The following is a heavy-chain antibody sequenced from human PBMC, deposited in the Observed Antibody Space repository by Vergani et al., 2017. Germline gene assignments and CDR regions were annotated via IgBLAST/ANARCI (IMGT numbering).Heavy chain of an antibody. CDR1: GGSFSGYY. J-gene: IGHJ3*02. D-gene: IGHD2-2*01. CDR2: INHSGST. CDR3: ARKIGYCSSTSCLHAFDI. V-gene: IGHV4-34*01. Sequence: QVQLQQWGAGLLKPSETLSLTCAVYGGSFSGYYWSWIRQPPGKGLEWIGEINHSGSTNYNPSLKRRVTISVDTSKHQFSLKLSYVTAADTAVYYCARKIGYCSSTSCLHAFDIWGQGTMVTVSS.